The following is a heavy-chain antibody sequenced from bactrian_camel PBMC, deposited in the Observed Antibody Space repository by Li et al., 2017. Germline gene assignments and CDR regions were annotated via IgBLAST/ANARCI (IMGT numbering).Heavy chain of an antibody. CDR2: ISSDGRT. D-gene: IGHD1*01. J-gene: IGHJ4*01. Sequence: HVQLVESGGGSAQAGGSLTLSCEYSISSFCMGWYRQAPGNECELVSTISSDGRTYCADSVKGRSTISQDYPKNELYLQMNSLKPEDSAMYYCAQYWRPSGLCDRGFDFTDQGQGTQVTVS. V-gene: IGHV3S55*01. CDR1: ISSFC.